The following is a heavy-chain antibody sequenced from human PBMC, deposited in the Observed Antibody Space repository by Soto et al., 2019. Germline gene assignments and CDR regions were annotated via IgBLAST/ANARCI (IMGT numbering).Heavy chain of an antibody. CDR3: ASNSDYESFDY. Sequence: GGSLILSCAASGFTCSSYGMHWVRQAPGKGLEWVAVIWYDGSNKYYADSVKGRFTISRDNSKNTLYLQMNSLRAEDTAVYYCASNSDYESFDYWGQGTLVTVSS. CDR2: IWYDGSNK. V-gene: IGHV3-33*01. CDR1: GFTCSSYG. J-gene: IGHJ4*02. D-gene: IGHD5-12*01.